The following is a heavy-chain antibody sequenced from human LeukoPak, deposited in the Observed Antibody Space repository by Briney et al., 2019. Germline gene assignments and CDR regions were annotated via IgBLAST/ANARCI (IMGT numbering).Heavy chain of an antibody. CDR3: ARDPYDSSGYYHWFDP. CDR1: GGTFSSYA. D-gene: IGHD3-22*01. V-gene: IGHV1-69*05. J-gene: IGHJ5*02. CDR2: IIPIFGTA. Sequence: GASVKVSCKASGGTFSSYAISWVRQAPGQGLEWMGGIIPIFGTASYAQKFQGRVTITTDESTSTAYMELSSLRSEDTAVYYCARDPYDSSGYYHWFDPWGQGTLVTVSS.